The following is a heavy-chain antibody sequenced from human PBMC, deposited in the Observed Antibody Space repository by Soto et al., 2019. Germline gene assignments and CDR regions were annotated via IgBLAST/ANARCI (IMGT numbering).Heavy chain of an antibody. V-gene: IGHV4-59*01. CDR3: ARVLFGRGNWFDP. Sequence: QVQLQESGPGLVKPSETLSLTCTVSGGSISSYYWGWIRQPPGKGLEWIGYIYYSGSTNYNPSLTSRVPXSXDXXKNQFSLKLSSVTAADTAVYYCARVLFGRGNWFDPWGQGTLVTVSS. CDR1: GGSISSYY. D-gene: IGHD3-3*01. CDR2: IYYSGST. J-gene: IGHJ5*02.